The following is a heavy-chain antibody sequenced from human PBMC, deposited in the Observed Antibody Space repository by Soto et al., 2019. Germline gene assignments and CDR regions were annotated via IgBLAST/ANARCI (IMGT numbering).Heavy chain of an antibody. Sequence: EVQLVESGGGLVQPGRSLRLSCTASGFTFGDYAMSWFRQAPGKGLEWVGFIRSKAYGGTTEYAASVKGRFTISRDDSKSIAYLQMNSLKTEDTAVYYCTISAIAVAGTGFDYWGQGTLVTVSS. D-gene: IGHD6-19*01. V-gene: IGHV3-49*03. J-gene: IGHJ4*02. CDR2: IRSKAYGGTT. CDR1: GFTFGDYA. CDR3: TISAIAVAGTGFDY.